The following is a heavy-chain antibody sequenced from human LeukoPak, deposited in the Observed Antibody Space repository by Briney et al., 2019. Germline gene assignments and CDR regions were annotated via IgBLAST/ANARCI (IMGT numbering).Heavy chain of an antibody. Sequence: SVRVSCKASGGTFSSYAISWVGQARGQGGEWMGGIIPIFGTANYAQTFQGRVTITAEESTRRAYMEMSRLRYEDTAGYYCARGSPPPRYSSSPTGFDYWAKRSASRYSSSPTGFDYWGQGTLVTVSS. CDR1: GGTFSSYA. D-gene: IGHD6-13*01. J-gene: IGHJ4*02. CDR2: IIPIFGTA. CDR3: ARGSPPPRYSSSPTGFDYWAKRSASRYSSSPTGFDY. V-gene: IGHV1-69*13.